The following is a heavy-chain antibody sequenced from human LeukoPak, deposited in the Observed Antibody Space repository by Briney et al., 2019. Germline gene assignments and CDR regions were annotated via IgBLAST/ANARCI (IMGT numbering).Heavy chain of an antibody. D-gene: IGHD1-26*01. CDR2: IRGSGGGT. J-gene: IGHJ3*02. CDR3: ARGGSYLSAFDI. CDR1: GFIFSSYA. V-gene: IGHV3-23*01. Sequence: PGRSLRLSCAASGFIFSSYAMSWVRQAPGKGLEWVSAIRGSGGGTKYGDSVKGRFTISRDNSKNTLYLQMNSRRAEDTAVYYCARGGSYLSAFDIWGQGTMVTVSS.